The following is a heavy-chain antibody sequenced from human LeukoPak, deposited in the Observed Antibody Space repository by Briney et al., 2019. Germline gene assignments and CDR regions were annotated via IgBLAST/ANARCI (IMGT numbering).Heavy chain of an antibody. V-gene: IGHV1-46*01. Sequence: ASVKVSCKASGYTFTSYYMHWVRQAPGQGLEWMGIINPSGGSTSYAQKFQGRVTMTRDTSTSTVYMELSRLRSDDTAVYYCARGGALYYYDSSGYYYAFFDYWGQGTLVTVSS. CDR1: GYTFTSYY. J-gene: IGHJ4*02. CDR3: ARGGALYYYDSSGYYYAFFDY. D-gene: IGHD3-22*01. CDR2: INPSGGST.